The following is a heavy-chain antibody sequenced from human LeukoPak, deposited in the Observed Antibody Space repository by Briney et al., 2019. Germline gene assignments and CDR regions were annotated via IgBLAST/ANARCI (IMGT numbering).Heavy chain of an antibody. D-gene: IGHD3-22*01. CDR2: ISSSSSYI. Sequence: GGSLRLSCAASGFTFSSYSMNWVRQAPGKGLEWVSSISSSSSYIYYADSVKGRFTISRDNAKNSLYLQMYSLRAEDTAVYYCARDGYYYDSSGYRDYWGQGTLVTVSS. J-gene: IGHJ4*02. V-gene: IGHV3-21*01. CDR3: ARDGYYYDSSGYRDY. CDR1: GFTFSSYS.